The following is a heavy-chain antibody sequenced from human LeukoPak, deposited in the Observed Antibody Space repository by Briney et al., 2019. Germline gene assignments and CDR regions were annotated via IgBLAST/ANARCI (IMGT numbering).Heavy chain of an antibody. CDR2: MFYSEST. CDR1: GASVSDGNYY. CDR3: VRGSTLRHYQY. V-gene: IGHV4-61*01. D-gene: IGHD3-16*01. J-gene: IGHJ4*02. Sequence: SETLSLTCSVSGASVSDGNYYWSWIRQPPGKGLEWIGYMFYSESTKYNPSLKSRVTISVDKSKNQFSLHMSSVTAADTAVYYCVRGSTLRHYQYWGQGTLVTVSS.